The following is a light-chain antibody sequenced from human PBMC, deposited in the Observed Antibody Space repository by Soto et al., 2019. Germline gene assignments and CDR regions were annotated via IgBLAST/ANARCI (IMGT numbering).Light chain of an antibody. CDR1: SSDVGGYNY. V-gene: IGLV2-8*01. J-gene: IGLJ1*01. Sequence: QSVLTQPPSASGSPGQSVTISCTGTSSDVGGYNYVSWYQQHPGKAPKLMIYEVNKRPSGVPDRFSGSKSGNTAFLAVSGLQAEDEADYYCNSYAGSPYVFGTGTKVTVL. CDR3: NSYAGSPYV. CDR2: EVN.